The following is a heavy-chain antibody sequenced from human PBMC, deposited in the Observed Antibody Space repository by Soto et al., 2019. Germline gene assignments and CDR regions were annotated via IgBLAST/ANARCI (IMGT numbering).Heavy chain of an antibody. V-gene: IGHV2-5*02. CDR1: GFSLSTSGVG. CDR3: ARRYCSGGSCYDHTRAPVSNWFDP. Sequence: QITLKESGPTLVKPTQTLTLTCTFSGFSLSTSGVGVGWIRQPPGKALEWLALIYWDDDKRYSPSLKSRLTSTKDTPKHQVXHTXTXTDTVDTATYYCARRYCSGGSCYDHTRAPVSNWFDPWGQGTLVTVSS. J-gene: IGHJ5*02. CDR2: IYWDDDK. D-gene: IGHD2-15*01.